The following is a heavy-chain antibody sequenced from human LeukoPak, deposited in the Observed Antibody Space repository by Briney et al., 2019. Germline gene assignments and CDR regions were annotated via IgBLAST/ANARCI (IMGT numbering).Heavy chain of an antibody. CDR2: IYPGDSDI. CDR1: GYTFTKDW. V-gene: IGHV5-51*01. D-gene: IGHD3-16*01. J-gene: IGHJ4*02. Sequence: GESLKISCKGSGYTFTKDWIGWVRQTPDKGLEWMAMIYPGDSDIIYSPSFQGQVSISVDKSISTAYLQWSSLKASDTAMYYCVTGWRGDLYDRAHNWVQGTLVTV. CDR3: VTGWRGDLYDRAHN.